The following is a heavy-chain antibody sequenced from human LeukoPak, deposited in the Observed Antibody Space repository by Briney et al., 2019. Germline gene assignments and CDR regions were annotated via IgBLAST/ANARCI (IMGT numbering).Heavy chain of an antibody. V-gene: IGHV3-9*01. CDR2: ISWNSGSI. J-gene: IGHJ3*02. D-gene: IGHD2-2*01. CDR3: AKANAGIGAFDI. CDR1: GFTFDDYA. Sequence: GGSLRLSCAASGFTFDDYAMHWVRQAPGKGLEWVSGISWNSGSIGYADSVKGRFTISRDNAKNSLYLQMNSLRAEDTALYYCAKANAGIGAFDIWGQGTMVSVSS.